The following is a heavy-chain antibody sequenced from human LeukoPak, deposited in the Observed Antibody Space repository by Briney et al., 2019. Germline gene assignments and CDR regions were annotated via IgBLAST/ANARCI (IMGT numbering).Heavy chain of an antibody. Sequence: GRSLRLSCAASGFTFSSYAMHWVRQAPGKGLEWVAVISYDGSNKYYADSVEGRFTISRDNSKNTLYLQMNSLRAEDTAVYYCARDQMATDYPLAPDFWGQGTLVTVSS. CDR1: GFTFSSYA. J-gene: IGHJ4*02. D-gene: IGHD5-12*01. CDR3: ARDQMATDYPLAPDF. V-gene: IGHV3-30*04. CDR2: ISYDGSNK.